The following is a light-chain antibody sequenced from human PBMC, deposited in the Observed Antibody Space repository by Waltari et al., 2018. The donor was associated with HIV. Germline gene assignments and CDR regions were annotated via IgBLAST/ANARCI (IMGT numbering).Light chain of an antibody. CDR2: KAS. V-gene: IGKV1-5*03. CDR1: QIIDNW. Sequence: DVQMTQSPSTLSAGVGAKLTITCRASQIIDNWLAWYQQKPGKSPKLLIYKASYLESGVPSRFSGSVSGADFTLIIDGLQPDDFATYYCQQYNSHSYAFGQGTKVDVK. CDR3: QQYNSHSYA. J-gene: IGKJ2*01.